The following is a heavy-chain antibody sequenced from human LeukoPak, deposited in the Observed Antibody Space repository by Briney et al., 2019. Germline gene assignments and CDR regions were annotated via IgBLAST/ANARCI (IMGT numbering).Heavy chain of an antibody. J-gene: IGHJ3*02. CDR1: GGSFSGYY. CDR2: INHSGST. D-gene: IGHD3-22*01. CDR3: AAPSAHYDSSGYSGGTSGAFDI. Sequence: SETLSLTCAVYGGSFSGYYWSWIRQPPGKGLEWIGEINHSGSTNYNPSLKSRVTISVDTSKNQFSLKLSSVTAADMAVYYCAAPSAHYDSSGYSGGTSGAFDIWGQGTMVTVSS. V-gene: IGHV4-34*01.